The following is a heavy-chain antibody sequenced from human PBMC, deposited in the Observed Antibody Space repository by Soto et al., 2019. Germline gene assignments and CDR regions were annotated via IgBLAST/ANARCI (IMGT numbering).Heavy chain of an antibody. CDR3: ARVSSSIVVVPDYGMDV. Sequence: QVQLVQSGVEVKKPGASVKVSCKASGYTFISHGISWVRQAPGQVLEWMGWISGKNGNTNYEQKLQGRVTLTTDTSTSTAYMELRSLRSDDTAVYYCARVSSSIVVVPDYGMDVWGQGTTVTVSS. CDR1: GYTFISHG. J-gene: IGHJ6*02. CDR2: ISGKNGNT. D-gene: IGHD2-15*01. V-gene: IGHV1-18*04.